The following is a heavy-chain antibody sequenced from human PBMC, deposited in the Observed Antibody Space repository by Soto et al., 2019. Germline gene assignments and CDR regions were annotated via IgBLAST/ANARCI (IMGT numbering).Heavy chain of an antibody. J-gene: IGHJ5*02. V-gene: IGHV2-5*01. CDR1: GFSLSNREVG. D-gene: IGHD3-9*01. CDR3: AHKGRLRYFAWPNSPWFDP. Sequence: SVPTLVNNTETLTMTFTFSGFSLSNREVGGGWIRQPPGKALEWLALIYWNDDKRYSPSLKSRLTITTDTSKNQVVLTMTNMDPVDTATYYCAHKGRLRYFAWPNSPWFDPWGQGTLVTVSS. CDR2: IYWNDDK.